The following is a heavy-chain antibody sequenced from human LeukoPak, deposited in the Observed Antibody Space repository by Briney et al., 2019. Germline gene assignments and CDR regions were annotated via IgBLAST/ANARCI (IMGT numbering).Heavy chain of an antibody. Sequence: GESLKISCKGSGYSFASYWIGWVRPMPGKGLQWMGTIYPDDSDTRYSPAFQGQVTISADKSLSTAYLQWSDLKASDTAMYYCARHTRWDCTDTSCYNDYWGQGTLVTVSS. D-gene: IGHD2-2*02. CDR1: GYSFASYW. CDR3: ARHTRWDCTDTSCYNDY. V-gene: IGHV5-51*01. CDR2: IYPDDSDT. J-gene: IGHJ4*01.